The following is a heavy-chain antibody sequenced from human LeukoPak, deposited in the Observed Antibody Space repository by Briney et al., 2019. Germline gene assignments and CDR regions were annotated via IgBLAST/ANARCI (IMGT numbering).Heavy chain of an antibody. J-gene: IGHJ4*02. D-gene: IGHD4-17*01. CDR1: GFTFSSYW. CDR3: ARDPEENYGDYAQENDY. Sequence: GRSLRLSCAASGFTFSSYWMSWVRQAPGKGLEWVANIKQDGSEKYYVDSVKGRFTISRDNAKNSLYLQMNSLRAEDTAVYYCARDPEENYGDYAQENDYWGQGTLVTVSS. V-gene: IGHV3-7*01. CDR2: IKQDGSEK.